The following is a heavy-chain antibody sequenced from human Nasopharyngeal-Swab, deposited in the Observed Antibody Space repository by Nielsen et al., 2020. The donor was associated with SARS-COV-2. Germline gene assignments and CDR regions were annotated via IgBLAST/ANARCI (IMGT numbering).Heavy chain of an antibody. CDR3: ARVSPSGRAVAGPFDY. CDR1: EFTFSSHP. Sequence: GGSLRLSCAASEFTFSSHPMSWVRQAPGQGLEWVSAISATGDATEYAASVKGRFTISRENSKGTLYLQMTSLRAEDTAVYYCARVSPSGRAVAGPFDYWGQGTLVTVSS. V-gene: IGHV3-23*01. CDR2: ISATGDAT. J-gene: IGHJ4*02. D-gene: IGHD6-19*01.